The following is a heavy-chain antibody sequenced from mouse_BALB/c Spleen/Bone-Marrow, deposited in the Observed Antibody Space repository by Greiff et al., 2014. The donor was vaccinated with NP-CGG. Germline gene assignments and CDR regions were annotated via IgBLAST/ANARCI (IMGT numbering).Heavy chain of an antibody. CDR2: IYPSDSYT. V-gene: IGHV1-69*02. Sequence: QVQLQQSGAELVRPGASVKLSCKASGYTFTSYWINWVKQRPGQGLEWIGNIYPSDSYTNYNQKSKDKATLTVDKSSSTAYMQLSSPTSEDSAVYYCTREGYYGSSYVDYWGQGTTLSASS. D-gene: IGHD1-1*01. CDR1: GYTFTSYW. J-gene: IGHJ2*01. CDR3: TREGYYGSSYVDY.